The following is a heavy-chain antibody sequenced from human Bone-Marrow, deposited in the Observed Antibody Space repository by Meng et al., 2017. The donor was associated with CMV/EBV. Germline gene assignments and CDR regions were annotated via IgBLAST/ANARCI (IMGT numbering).Heavy chain of an antibody. CDR2: ISSSSSYI. CDR1: GFTFSSYS. Sequence: GGSLRLSCAASGFTFSSYSMNWVRQAPGKGLEWVSSISSSSSYIYYADSVKGRFTISRDNAKNSLYLQMNSLRAEDTAVYYCASVIYHYQLPFRFHPWGQGTLVTVSS. D-gene: IGHD2-2*01. CDR3: ASVIYHYQLPFRFHP. J-gene: IGHJ5*02. V-gene: IGHV3-21*01.